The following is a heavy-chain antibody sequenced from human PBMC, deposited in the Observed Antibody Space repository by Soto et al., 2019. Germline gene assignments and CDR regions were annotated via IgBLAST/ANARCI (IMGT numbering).Heavy chain of an antibody. CDR3: ARMVYYYDSSGYYNY. CDR2: INPNSGGT. V-gene: IGHV1-2*02. CDR1: GYTFTGYY. D-gene: IGHD3-22*01. Sequence: GASVKVSCKASGYTFTGYYMHWVRQAPGQGLEWMGWINPNSGGTNYAQKFQGRVTMTRDTSISTAYMELSRLRSDDTAVYYCARMVYYYDSSGYYNYWGQGTLVTVSS. J-gene: IGHJ4*02.